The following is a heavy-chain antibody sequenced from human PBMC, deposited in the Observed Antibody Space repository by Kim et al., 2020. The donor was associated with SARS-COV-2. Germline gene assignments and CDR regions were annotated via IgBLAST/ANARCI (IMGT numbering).Heavy chain of an antibody. CDR2: INRDGSEK. Sequence: GGSLRLSCAASGFTFSSYWMNWVRQAPEKGLEWVANINRDGSEKYHVDSVKGRFTISRDNVKKSLYLQMNSLRVEDTAVYYCVSGAYSSAYWGRGALVTVSS. J-gene: IGHJ4*02. V-gene: IGHV3-7*01. CDR3: VSGAYSSAY. D-gene: IGHD3-16*01. CDR1: GFTFSSYW.